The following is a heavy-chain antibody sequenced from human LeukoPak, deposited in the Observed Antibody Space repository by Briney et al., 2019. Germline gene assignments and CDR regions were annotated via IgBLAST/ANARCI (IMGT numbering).Heavy chain of an antibody. Sequence: ASVKVSRKASGYTFTSYGISWVRQAPGQGLEWMGWISAYNGNTNYAQKLQGRVTMTTDTSTSTAYMELRSLRSDDTAVYYCARSPQSYYYYYYGMDVWGQGTTVTVSS. CDR2: ISAYNGNT. CDR1: GYTFTSYG. J-gene: IGHJ6*02. V-gene: IGHV1-18*01. CDR3: ARSPQSYYYYYYGMDV.